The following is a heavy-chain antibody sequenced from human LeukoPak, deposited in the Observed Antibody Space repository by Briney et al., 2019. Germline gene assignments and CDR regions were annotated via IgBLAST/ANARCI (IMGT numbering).Heavy chain of an antibody. V-gene: IGHV1-8*01. Sequence: ASVKVSCKASGYTFTSYDINWVRQATGQGLEWMGWMNPNSGNAGYAQKFQGRVTMTRNTSISTAYMELSSLRSEDTAVYYCARVFGDYGGFDYWGQGTLVTVSS. CDR2: MNPNSGNA. CDR3: ARVFGDYGGFDY. CDR1: GYTFTSYD. D-gene: IGHD4-17*01. J-gene: IGHJ4*02.